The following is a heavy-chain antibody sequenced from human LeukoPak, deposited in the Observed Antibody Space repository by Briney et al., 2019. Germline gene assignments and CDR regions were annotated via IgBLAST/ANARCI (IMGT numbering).Heavy chain of an antibody. D-gene: IGHD6-13*01. CDR2: INHSGST. CDR3: ASRFSSSWPLDY. J-gene: IGHJ4*02. Sequence: SETLSLTCAVYGGSFSGYYWSWIRQPPGKGLEWIGEINHSGSTNYNPSLKSRVTISVDTSKNQFSLKLSSVTAADTAVYYCASRFSSSWPLDYWGQGTLVTVSS. CDR1: GGSFSGYY. V-gene: IGHV4-34*01.